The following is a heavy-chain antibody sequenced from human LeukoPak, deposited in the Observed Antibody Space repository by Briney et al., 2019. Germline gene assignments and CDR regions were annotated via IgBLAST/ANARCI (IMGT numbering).Heavy chain of an antibody. CDR2: INPNSGGT. J-gene: IGHJ6*03. CDR1: GYTFTGYY. V-gene: IGHV1-2*02. D-gene: IGHD3-9*01. Sequence: GASVKVSCKASGYTFTGYYMHWVRQAPGQGLEWMGWINPNSGGTNYAQKFQGRVTMTRDTSISTAYMELSRLRSDDTAVYYCARAYDILTGYLARRSYMDVWGKGTTVTVSS. CDR3: ARAYDILTGYLARRSYMDV.